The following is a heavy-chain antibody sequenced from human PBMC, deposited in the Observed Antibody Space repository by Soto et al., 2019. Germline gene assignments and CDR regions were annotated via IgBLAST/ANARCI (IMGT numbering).Heavy chain of an antibody. Sequence: SVKVSFKASGGTFSSYAISWVRQAPGQGLEWMGGIIPIFGTANYAQKFQGRVTITADESTSTAYMELSSLRSEDTAVYYCARGGPDGEVTRNWGQRTLVTVSS. CDR1: GGTFSSYA. D-gene: IGHD4-4*01. CDR3: ARGGPDGEVTRN. V-gene: IGHV1-69*01. CDR2: IIPIFGTA. J-gene: IGHJ4*02.